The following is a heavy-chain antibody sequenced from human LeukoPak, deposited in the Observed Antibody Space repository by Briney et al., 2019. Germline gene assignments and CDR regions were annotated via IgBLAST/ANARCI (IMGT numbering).Heavy chain of an antibody. CDR1: GFTFSSYS. CDR3: AKDQTVGGTWGEVIFHY. Sequence: PGGSLRLSCAASGFTFSSYSMNWVRQAPGKGLEWVSSISSSSSYIYYADSVKGRFTISRDNSDSTLYLDINNLRAEDTAVYYCAKDQTVGGTWGEVIFHYWGQGALVTVSS. CDR2: ISSSSSYI. J-gene: IGHJ4*02. V-gene: IGHV3-21*04. D-gene: IGHD6-19*01.